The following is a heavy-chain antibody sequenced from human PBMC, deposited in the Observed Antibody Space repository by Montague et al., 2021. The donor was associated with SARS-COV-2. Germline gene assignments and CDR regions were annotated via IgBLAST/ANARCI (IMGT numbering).Heavy chain of an antibody. CDR3: ARDPRYSLSWSFDY. D-gene: IGHD6-13*01. Sequence: CAISGDSVSSNTAAWNWLRRSPSRGLEWLGRTYYRSKWYYDYAVSVKSRMTISPDTSKNQFSLQLSSVTPEDRAVHYCARDPRYSLSWSFDYWGQGTLVTVSS. CDR1: GDSVSSNTAA. J-gene: IGHJ4*02. V-gene: IGHV6-1*01. CDR2: TYYRSKWYY.